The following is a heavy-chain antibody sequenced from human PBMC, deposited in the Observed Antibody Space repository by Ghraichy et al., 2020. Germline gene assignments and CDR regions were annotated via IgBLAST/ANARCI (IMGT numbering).Heavy chain of an antibody. J-gene: IGHJ4*02. CDR3: VRGDYYGSGTYSLPDF. Sequence: GESLNISCAASGFTFSSYAMSWVRQAPGKALEWVSAISKRGEYLYYADSVQGRFIISRDNARNSLFLQMDSLRPEDTAIYYCVRGDYYGSGTYSLPDFWGQGTLVTVSS. V-gene: IGHV3-21*01. CDR2: ISKRGEYL. CDR1: GFTFSSYA. D-gene: IGHD3-10*01.